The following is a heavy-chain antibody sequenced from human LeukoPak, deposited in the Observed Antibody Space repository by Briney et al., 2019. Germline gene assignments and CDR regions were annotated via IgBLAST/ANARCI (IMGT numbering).Heavy chain of an antibody. CDR2: INHSGST. J-gene: IGHJ4*02. CDR1: GVSFSGYC. Sequence: TSETLSLTCAVYGVSFSGYCWSWIRQPPGKGLEWIGEINHSGSTNYNPSLKSRVTISVDTSKNQFSLKLSSVTAADTAVYYCARPYYFDYWGQGTLVTVSS. V-gene: IGHV4-34*01. CDR3: ARPYYFDY.